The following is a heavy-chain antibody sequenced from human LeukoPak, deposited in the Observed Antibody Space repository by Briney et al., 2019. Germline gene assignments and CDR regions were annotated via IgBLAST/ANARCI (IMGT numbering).Heavy chain of an antibody. D-gene: IGHD6-19*01. CDR3: ARDTIAVAGTAHFDY. CDR1: GFTFSDYY. Sequence: PGGSLRLSCAASGFTFSDYYMSWIRQAPGKGLEWVSYISSSGSTIYYADSVKGRFTISRDNAKHSLYLQMNSLRAEDTAVYYCARDTIAVAGTAHFDYWGQGTLVTVSS. V-gene: IGHV3-11*04. J-gene: IGHJ4*02. CDR2: ISSSGSTI.